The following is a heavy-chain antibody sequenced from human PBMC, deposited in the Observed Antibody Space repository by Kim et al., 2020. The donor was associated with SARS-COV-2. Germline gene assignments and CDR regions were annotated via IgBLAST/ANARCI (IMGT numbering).Heavy chain of an antibody. J-gene: IGHJ3*01. CDR3: ARDLGGSPYDTFDF. V-gene: IGHV1-18*01. Sequence: ASVKVSCKASAYTFTNYAISWVRQAPGQGLEWMGWISIYSGETNYAQKFQDRFTMTTDTSTSTAYMELRSLRSDDTAVYYCARDLGGSPYDTFDFWGQGTVVTVSS. CDR1: AYTFTNYA. CDR2: ISIYSGET. D-gene: IGHD3-16*01.